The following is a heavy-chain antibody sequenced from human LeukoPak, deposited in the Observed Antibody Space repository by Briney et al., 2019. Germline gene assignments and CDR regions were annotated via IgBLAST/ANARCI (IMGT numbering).Heavy chain of an antibody. J-gene: IGHJ5*02. D-gene: IGHD2-8*02. CDR1: GFTFSSYS. Sequence: PGGSLRLSCAASGFTFSSYSMNWVRQAPGKGLEWVSSISSSSSYIYYADSVKGRFTISRDNAKNSLYLQMNSLRAEDTAVYYCARAHGSAGGNWFDPWGQGTLVTVSS. V-gene: IGHV3-21*01. CDR3: ARAHGSAGGNWFDP. CDR2: ISSSSSYI.